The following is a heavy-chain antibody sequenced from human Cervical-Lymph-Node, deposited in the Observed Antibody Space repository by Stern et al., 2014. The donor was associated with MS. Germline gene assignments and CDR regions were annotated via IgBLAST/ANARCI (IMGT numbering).Heavy chain of an antibody. V-gene: IGHV1-3*01. CDR3: ARERRIIAVARWFDP. J-gene: IGHJ5*02. CDR1: GYTFTSYA. CDR2: INAGNGNT. D-gene: IGHD6-19*01. Sequence: QVQLMQSGAEVKKPGASVKVSCKASGYTFTSYAMHWVRQAPGQRLEWMGWINAGNGNTKYSQKFQGRVTITRDTSASTAYMELSSLRSEDTAVYYCARERRIIAVARWFDPWGQGTLVTVSS.